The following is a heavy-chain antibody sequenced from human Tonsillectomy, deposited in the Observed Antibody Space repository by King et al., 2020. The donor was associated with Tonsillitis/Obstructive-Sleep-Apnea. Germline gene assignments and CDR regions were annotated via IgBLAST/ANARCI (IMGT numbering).Heavy chain of an antibody. V-gene: IGHV3-23*04. J-gene: IGHJ6*02. Sequence: VQLVESGGGLVQPGGSLRLSCAASGFSFSTYAMSWVRQAPGKGLEWVSSISSSAVGTYYADSVKGCFTISRDNSKNTLFLQMNSLRLEDTAVYYCAKVLHYFWDGMDVWGQGTTVTVSS. CDR3: AKVLHYFWDGMDV. CDR2: ISSSAVGT. D-gene: IGHD3-3*01. CDR1: GFSFSTYA.